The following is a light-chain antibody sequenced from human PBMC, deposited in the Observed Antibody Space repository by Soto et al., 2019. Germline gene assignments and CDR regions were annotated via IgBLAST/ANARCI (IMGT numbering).Light chain of an antibody. J-gene: IGKJ1*01. V-gene: IGKV1-12*01. Sequence: DIQMTHSPSSVSASVGDRVTITCRASQGISSWLAWYQQKPGKAPKLLIYAASSLQSGVPSRFSGSGSGTDFTLTISRLEPEDSAVYYCQQYGSSPTWTFGQGTKVDIK. CDR3: QQYGSSPTWT. CDR1: QGISSW. CDR2: AAS.